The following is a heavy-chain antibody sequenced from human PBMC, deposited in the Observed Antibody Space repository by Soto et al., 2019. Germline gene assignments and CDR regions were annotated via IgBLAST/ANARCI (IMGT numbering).Heavy chain of an antibody. D-gene: IGHD2-8*01. CDR2: IYYSGST. Sequence: QVQLQESGPGLVKPSQTLSLTCTVSGGSISSGGYYWSCIRQHPGKGLEWIGYIYYSGSTYYNPSLKSRVTISVDTSKNQFSLKLSSVTAADTAVYYCARDGSPPFTNRIDYFDYWGQGTLVTVSS. V-gene: IGHV4-31*03. CDR1: GGSISSGGYY. CDR3: ARDGSPPFTNRIDYFDY. J-gene: IGHJ4*02.